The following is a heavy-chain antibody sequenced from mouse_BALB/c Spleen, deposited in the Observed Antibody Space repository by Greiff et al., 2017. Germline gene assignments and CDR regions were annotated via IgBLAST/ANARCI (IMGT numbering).Heavy chain of an antibody. CDR2: IYPGNGDT. V-gene: IGHV1-12*01. CDR1: GYTFTSYN. CDR3: ARTRSTMITTEFAY. Sequence: QVQLQQPGAELVKPGASVKMSCKASGYTFTSYNMHWVKQTPGQGLEWIGAIYPGNGDTSYNQKFKGKATLTADKSSSTAYMQLSSLTSEDSAVYYCARTRSTMITTEFAYWGQGTLVTVSA. D-gene: IGHD2-4*01. J-gene: IGHJ3*01.